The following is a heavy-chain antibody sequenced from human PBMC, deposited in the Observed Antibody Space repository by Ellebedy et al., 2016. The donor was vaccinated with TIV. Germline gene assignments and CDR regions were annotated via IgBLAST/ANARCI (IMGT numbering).Heavy chain of an antibody. CDR2: INSDGSRT. D-gene: IGHD1-7*01. CDR1: GFTFSSHW. V-gene: IGHV3-74*01. CDR3: ARGDRAGTTRLVDY. J-gene: IGHJ4*02. Sequence: GESLKISCAASGFTFSSHWLHWVRQASGKGLVWVSRINSDGSRTNYADSVKGRFTISRDNAKNTLYLQMNSLRAEDTAVYYCARGDRAGTTRLVDYWGQGTLVTVSS.